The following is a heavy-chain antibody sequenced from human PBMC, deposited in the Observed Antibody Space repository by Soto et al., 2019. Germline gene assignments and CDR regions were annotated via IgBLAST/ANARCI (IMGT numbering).Heavy chain of an antibody. CDR2: IYYSGST. D-gene: IGHD6-13*01. Sequence: PSETLSLTCTVSGGSISSGDYYWSWIRQPPGKGLEWIGYIYYSGSTYYNPSLKSRVTISVDTSKNQFSLKLSSVTAADTAVYYCATRHMSSSSWYFDYWGQGTLVTVSS. J-gene: IGHJ4*02. CDR1: GGSISSGDYY. CDR3: ATRHMSSSSWYFDY. V-gene: IGHV4-30-4*01.